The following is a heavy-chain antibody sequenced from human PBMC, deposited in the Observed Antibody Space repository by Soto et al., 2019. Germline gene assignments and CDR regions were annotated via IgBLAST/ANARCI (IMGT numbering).Heavy chain of an antibody. D-gene: IGHD5-18*01. V-gene: IGHV3-21*04. J-gene: IGHJ4*02. CDR3: AKDHQGEYSYGPDYFDY. CDR2: ISSSSSYI. CDR1: GFTFSTYG. Sequence: GGSLRLSCTASGFTFSTYGMHWVRQAPGKGLEWVSSISSSSSYIYYADSVKGRFTISRDNAKNSLYLQMNSLRAEDTAVYYCAKDHQGEYSYGPDYFDYWGQGTLVTVS.